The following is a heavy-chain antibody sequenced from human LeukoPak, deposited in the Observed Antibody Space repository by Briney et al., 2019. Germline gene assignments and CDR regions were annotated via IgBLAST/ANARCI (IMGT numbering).Heavy chain of an antibody. V-gene: IGHV3-23*01. CDR2: ISGSRGAT. Sequence: GGSLRLSCAASGFSFSSYAMSWVRQAPGKGLEWVSAISGSRGATYYADSVRGRFTISRGNSKNTLYLQMNSLRAEDTALYYCAKSYDSSGFYLPYWGQGTLVTVSS. CDR1: GFSFSSYA. J-gene: IGHJ4*02. D-gene: IGHD3-22*01. CDR3: AKSYDSSGFYLPY.